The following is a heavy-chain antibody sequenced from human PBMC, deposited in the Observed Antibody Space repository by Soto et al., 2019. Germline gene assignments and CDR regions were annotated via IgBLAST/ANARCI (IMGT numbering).Heavy chain of an antibody. CDR3: GRGGGYDYVWGSYRYSDYYYYYGMDI. CDR1: GFSFSSYG. V-gene: IGHV3-33*01. D-gene: IGHD3-16*02. CDR2: IWFDGSNE. J-gene: IGHJ6*02. Sequence: PGGSLRLSCAASGFSFSSYGMHWFRQAPGKGLEWVALIWFDGSNEYYADSVKGRFTMSRDNSKNTLYLQMNSLRAEDTALYYCGRGGGYDYVWGSYRYSDYYYYYGMDIWGQGTTVTVSS.